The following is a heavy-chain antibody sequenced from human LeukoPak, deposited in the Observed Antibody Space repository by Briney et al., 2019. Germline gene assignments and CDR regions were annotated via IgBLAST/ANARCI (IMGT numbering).Heavy chain of an antibody. Sequence: PSETLSLTCAVYGGSFSGYYWSWIRQPPGKGLEWIGEINHSGSTNYNPSLKSRVTISVDTSKNQFSLKLSSVTAADTAVYYCARVVPAARRAVARYYMDVWGKGTTVTVSS. CDR1: GGSFSGYY. CDR2: INHSGST. CDR3: ARVVPAARRAVARYYMDV. J-gene: IGHJ6*03. D-gene: IGHD2-2*01. V-gene: IGHV4-34*01.